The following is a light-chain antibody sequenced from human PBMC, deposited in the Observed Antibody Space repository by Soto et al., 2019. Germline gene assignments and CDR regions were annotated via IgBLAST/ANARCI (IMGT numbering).Light chain of an antibody. Sequence: EIVWTPSPGALSSSTRERAALSCTCSHSVSSSYLAWYQQKPGQAPRLLIYGASSRATGIPDRFGGSGSGTDFTLTISRLEPEDFAVYYCQQDGGSPLTFGGGTKVDIK. J-gene: IGKJ4*01. CDR1: HSVSSSY. CDR3: QQDGGSPLT. V-gene: IGKV3-20*01. CDR2: GAS.